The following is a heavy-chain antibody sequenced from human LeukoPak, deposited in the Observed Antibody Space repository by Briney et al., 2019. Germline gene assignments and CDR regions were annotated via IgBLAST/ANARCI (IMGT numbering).Heavy chain of an antibody. D-gene: IGHD3-9*01. J-gene: IGHJ4*02. CDR2: IASSGVTT. CDR1: GFAFSSYV. V-gene: IGHV3-23*01. Sequence: GGSLRLSCEVSGFAFSSYVMSWVRQAPGNGLEWVSAIASSGVTTQYADSVKGRFTIFRDNSKNTLYLQLNSLRAEDTAVYYCAKGDDFLADYRYRFDYWGQGTLVTVSS. CDR3: AKGDDFLADYRYRFDY.